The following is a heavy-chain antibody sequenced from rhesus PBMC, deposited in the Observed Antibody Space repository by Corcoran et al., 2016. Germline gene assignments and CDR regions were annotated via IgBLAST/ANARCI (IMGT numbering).Heavy chain of an antibody. CDR3: ARRFDY. CDR1: GVSIRGYY. V-gene: IGHV4S11*01. J-gene: IGHJ4*01. Sequence: QVQLQESGPGLVKPSETLSLTCTVSGVSIRGYYWTWIRQPPGKGLEWIGNIYGSGSTTNYNPSLKSRVTLSVDTSKNQLSLKLSSVTAADTAVYYCARRFDYWGQGVLVTVSS. CDR2: IYGSGSTT.